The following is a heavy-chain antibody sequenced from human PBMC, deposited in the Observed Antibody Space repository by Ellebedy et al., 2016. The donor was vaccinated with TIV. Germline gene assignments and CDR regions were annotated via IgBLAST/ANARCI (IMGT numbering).Heavy chain of an antibody. J-gene: IGHJ4*02. CDR1: GFTFSDHY. CDR3: ARTARLGDY. Sequence: GESLKISCAASGFTFSDHYMSWIRQAPGKGLECISYISNSGSSINYADSVKGLFTISRDNAKNSLYLLLNSLRAEDTAVYYCARTARLGDYWGQGTLVTVSS. CDR2: ISNSGSSI. V-gene: IGHV3-11*01. D-gene: IGHD3-16*01.